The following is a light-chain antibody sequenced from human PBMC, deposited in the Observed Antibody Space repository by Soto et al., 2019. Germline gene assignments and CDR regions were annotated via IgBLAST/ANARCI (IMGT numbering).Light chain of an antibody. CDR3: QQYVTSSPRT. V-gene: IGKV3-20*01. Sequence: EIVLTQSPGTLSLSPGERATLSCRASQSVSSYLAWYQQKPGQAPRLLIYGASSRATGIPDRFSGSGSGTDFTLTITRLEPEDFAVYYCQQYVTSSPRTFGQGTKVEIK. CDR2: GAS. CDR1: QSVSSY. J-gene: IGKJ1*01.